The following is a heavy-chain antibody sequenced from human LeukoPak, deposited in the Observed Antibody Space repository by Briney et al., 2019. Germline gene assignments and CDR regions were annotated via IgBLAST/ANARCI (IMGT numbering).Heavy chain of an antibody. V-gene: IGHV1-18*01. J-gene: IGHJ3*02. CDR2: ISTYNGKT. CDR1: GYTFTSYG. Sequence: GASVKVSCKASGYTFTSYGVSWVRQAPGQGLEWMGWISTYNGKTNYAQKLQGRVTMTTDTSTSTAYMELRSLRSDDTAVYYCARGVGYDILTGYYKDASDIWGQGTMVTVSS. D-gene: IGHD3-9*01. CDR3: ARGVGYDILTGYYKDASDI.